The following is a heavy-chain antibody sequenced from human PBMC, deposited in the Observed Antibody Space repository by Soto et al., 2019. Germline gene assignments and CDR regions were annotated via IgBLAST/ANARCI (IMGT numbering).Heavy chain of an antibody. CDR2: IRGDGGQT. V-gene: IGHV3-23*01. Sequence: GGSLRLSCTASGFTFTSYGMGWVRQAPGKGLQWVSTIRGDGGQTHYTDSVKGRFSISRDNSKNTVYLQMDSLRAEDTAMYYCARFQQLAYYFDYWGQGTLVTVSS. D-gene: IGHD6-13*01. CDR3: ARFQQLAYYFDY. CDR1: GFTFTSYG. J-gene: IGHJ4*02.